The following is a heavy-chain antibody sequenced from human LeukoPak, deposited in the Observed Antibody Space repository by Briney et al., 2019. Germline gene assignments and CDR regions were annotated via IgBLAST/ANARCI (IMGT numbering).Heavy chain of an antibody. Sequence: GGSLRLSCAASGFTFSSYSMNWVRQAPGKGLEWVSSISSSSSYIYYADSVKGRFTISRDNAKNSLYLQMNSLRAEDTAVYYCARIGIAAAAGPDWGQGTLVTVSS. CDR1: GFTFSSYS. V-gene: IGHV3-21*01. D-gene: IGHD6-13*01. J-gene: IGHJ4*02. CDR3: ARIGIAAAAGPD. CDR2: ISSSSSYI.